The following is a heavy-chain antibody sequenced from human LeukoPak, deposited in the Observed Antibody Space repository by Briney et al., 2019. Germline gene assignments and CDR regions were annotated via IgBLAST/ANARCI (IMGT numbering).Heavy chain of an antibody. CDR2: ISGNSRYI. CDR1: GFTFSSYS. D-gene: IGHD5-24*01. CDR3: ARDADVDQDAFDI. Sequence: PGGSMRLSCAASGFTFSSYSMTWVRQAPGKGLEWVSSISGNSRYIYYADSMRGRFTISRDNAKNSLYLQMNSLRAEDTAVYYCARDADVDQDAFDIWGQGTMVTVSS. J-gene: IGHJ3*02. V-gene: IGHV3-21*01.